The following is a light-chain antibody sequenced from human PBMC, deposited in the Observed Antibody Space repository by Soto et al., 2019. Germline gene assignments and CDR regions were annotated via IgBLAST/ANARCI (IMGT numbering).Light chain of an antibody. CDR1: QSISSW. Sequence: DIQMTQSPSTLSASVGDRVTITCRASQSISSWFAWYQQKPGKAPKLLIYDASSLASGVPSRFSGSGSGSEFALTISSLQRDDFATYYCQQYNSYWTFGQGTKVEIK. CDR2: DAS. J-gene: IGKJ1*01. CDR3: QQYNSYWT. V-gene: IGKV1-5*01.